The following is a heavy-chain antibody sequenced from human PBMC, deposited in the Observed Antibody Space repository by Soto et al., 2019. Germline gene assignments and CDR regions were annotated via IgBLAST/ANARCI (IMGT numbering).Heavy chain of an antibody. D-gene: IGHD3-10*01. J-gene: IGHJ5*02. V-gene: IGHV1-58*01. CDR3: AADRGYL. CDR1: GFTFSSSS. Sequence: QMQLVQSGPEVKKPGTSVKVSCKASGFTFSSSSVQWVRQARGQGLEWIGWIVVGTGDTKYAQKFQERVTFDRDISTTTAYMEVSSLTSDDTAVYYCAADRGYLWGQGTLVTVSS. CDR2: IVVGTGDT.